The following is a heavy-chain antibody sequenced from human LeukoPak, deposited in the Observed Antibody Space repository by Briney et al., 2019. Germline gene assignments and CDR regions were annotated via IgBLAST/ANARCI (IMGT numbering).Heavy chain of an antibody. Sequence: PGGSLRLSCAASGFTFSSYAMSWVRQAPGKGLEWVSAISGSGGSTYYADSVKGRFPISRDNSKNTLYLQMTSLRVEDTAVYFCVSQRDHRVAVAGSFDNWGQGTLISVSP. V-gene: IGHV3-23*01. CDR2: ISGSGGST. D-gene: IGHD6-19*01. CDR1: GFTFSSYA. CDR3: VSQRDHRVAVAGSFDN. J-gene: IGHJ4*02.